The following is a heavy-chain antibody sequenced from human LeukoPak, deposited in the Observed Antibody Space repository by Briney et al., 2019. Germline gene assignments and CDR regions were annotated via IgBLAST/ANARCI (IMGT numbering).Heavy chain of an antibody. J-gene: IGHJ5*02. CDR2: INPSGGST. V-gene: IGHV1-46*01. D-gene: IGHD1-26*01. CDR3: ARVRWELGDWFDP. Sequence: ASVKVSRKASGYTFTGYYMHWVRQAPGQGLEWMGIINPSGGSTSYAQKFQGRVTMTRDMSTSTVYMELSSLRSEDTAVYYCARVRWELGDWFDPWGQGTLVTVSS. CDR1: GYTFTGYY.